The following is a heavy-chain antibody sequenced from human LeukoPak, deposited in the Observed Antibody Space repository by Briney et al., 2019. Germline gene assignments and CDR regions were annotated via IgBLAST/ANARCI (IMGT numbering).Heavy chain of an antibody. J-gene: IGHJ6*02. Sequence: PGGSLRLSCAASGFTFSSYSMNWVRQAPGKGLEWVSYISSSSSTIYYADSVKGRFTISRDNAKNSLYLQMNSLRAEDTAVYYCARASSKYCSSTSCYHYYYYYGMDVWGQGTTVTVSS. D-gene: IGHD2-2*01. V-gene: IGHV3-48*01. CDR2: ISSSSSTI. CDR1: GFTFSSYS. CDR3: ARASSKYCSSTSCYHYYYYYGMDV.